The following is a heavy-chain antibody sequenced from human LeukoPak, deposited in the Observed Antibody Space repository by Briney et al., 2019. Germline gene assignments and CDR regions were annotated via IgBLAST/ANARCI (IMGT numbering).Heavy chain of an antibody. J-gene: IGHJ4*02. CDR1: GGSFSVYY. V-gene: IGHV4-34*01. Sequence: SQTLSLTCAVYGGSFSVYYWSWIRQPPGKGLEGIGEINHSGSTNYNPSLKSRVTISVDTSKNQFSLKLSSVTAADTAVYYCARQYSSSWYEDYWGQGTLVTVSS. D-gene: IGHD6-13*01. CDR2: INHSGST. CDR3: ARQYSSSWYEDY.